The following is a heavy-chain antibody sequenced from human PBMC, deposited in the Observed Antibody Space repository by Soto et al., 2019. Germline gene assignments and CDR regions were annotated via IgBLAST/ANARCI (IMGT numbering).Heavy chain of an antibody. CDR3: SRSLDS. V-gene: IGHV3-7*01. CDR1: GITFSSFW. Sequence: GGSRRLSGVASGITFSSFWMNWVRQGPGKGLEWVANRNPDGREKHYVDSVKGRCTISRDNAKNSQYLQMRSLAAEDSALNYYSRSLDSWGQGTRVTVSS. J-gene: IGHJ4*02. CDR2: RNPDGREK.